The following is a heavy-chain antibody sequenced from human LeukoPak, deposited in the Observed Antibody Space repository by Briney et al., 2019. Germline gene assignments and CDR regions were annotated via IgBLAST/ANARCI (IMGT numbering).Heavy chain of an antibody. D-gene: IGHD3-10*01. CDR2: INYSGST. V-gene: IGHV4-30-4*01. CDR3: ARYGSGSPWFAP. J-gene: IGHJ5*02. CDR1: AGSISSDNYQ. Sequence: KPSQTLSLTCSVSAGSISSDNYQWSWVRQPPGKGLEWIGYINYSGSTYYNPSHKSRVTISVDTSNNQFSLRLSSVTAADTAVYYCARYGSGSPWFAPWGQGTLVTVSS.